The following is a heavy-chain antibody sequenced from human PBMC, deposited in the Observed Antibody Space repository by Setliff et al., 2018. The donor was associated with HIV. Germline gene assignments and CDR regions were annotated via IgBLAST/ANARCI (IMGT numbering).Heavy chain of an antibody. D-gene: IGHD1-1*01. CDR1: GYTFTDYY. CDR2: INPNSGVT. V-gene: IGHV1-2*02. CDR3: ARNKLSDAFDV. Sequence: RASVKVSCKTSGYTFTDYYIHWVRQAPGHGLEWMGWINPNSGVTNYAQKVKGRVTMTTDTSTSTAYLELRSLRSDDTAVYFCARNKLSDAFDVWGPGAVVTVSS. J-gene: IGHJ3*01.